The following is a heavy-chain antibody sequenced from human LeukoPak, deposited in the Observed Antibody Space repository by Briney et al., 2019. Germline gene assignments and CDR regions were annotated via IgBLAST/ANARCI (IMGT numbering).Heavy chain of an antibody. V-gene: IGHV3-9*01. CDR1: GFTFDDYA. Sequence: AGGSLRLSCAASGFTFDDYAMHWVRQAPGKGLQWVSGISWNSGSIGYADSVKGRFTISRDNAKNSLYLQMNSLRAEDTALYYCAKDMETTVVTPTFDYWGQGTLVTVSS. D-gene: IGHD4-23*01. CDR2: ISWNSGSI. CDR3: AKDMETTVVTPTFDY. J-gene: IGHJ4*02.